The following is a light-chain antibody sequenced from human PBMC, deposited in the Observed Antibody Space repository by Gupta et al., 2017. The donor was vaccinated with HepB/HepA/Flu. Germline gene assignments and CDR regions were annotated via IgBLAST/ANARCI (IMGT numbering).Light chain of an antibody. CDR2: WAS. Sequence: SVMTLSPYSLAVSLGERATINRKSSQSVFFSSVNMTFLAWYQQKPGQSPDLIIYWASTRESGVPDRFSDSGSGTDFTLTISNLQAEDVAVYYCHQYFSDPPTFGQGTKVEIK. CDR1: QSVFFSSVNMTF. V-gene: IGKV4-1*01. J-gene: IGKJ1*01. CDR3: HQYFSDPPT.